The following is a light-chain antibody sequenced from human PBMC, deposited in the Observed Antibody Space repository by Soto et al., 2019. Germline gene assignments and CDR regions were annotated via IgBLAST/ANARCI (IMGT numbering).Light chain of an antibody. J-gene: IGKJ2*01. CDR1: QSVSSN. Sequence: EIVMTQSPATLSVSPGERATLSCRASQSVSSNLAWYQQKPGQAPRLLIYGASTRATGIPARFSGSGSGTEFTLTISSLQSEDFAVYSCQQYNNWYTFGPGTKLEIK. CDR3: QQYNNWYT. CDR2: GAS. V-gene: IGKV3-15*01.